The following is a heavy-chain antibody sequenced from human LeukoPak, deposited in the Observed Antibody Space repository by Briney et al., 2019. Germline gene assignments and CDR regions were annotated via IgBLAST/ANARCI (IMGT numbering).Heavy chain of an antibody. D-gene: IGHD2-15*01. CDR1: GFTFSDYY. CDR2: ISSSGSTI. CDR3: ARDGRYCSGGSCYLDY. J-gene: IGHJ4*02. V-gene: IGHV3-11*01. Sequence: GGSLRLSCSASGFTFSDYYMSWIRQAPGKGLEWVSYISSSGSTIYYADSVKGRFTISRDNAKNSLYLQMNSLRAEDTAVYYCARDGRYCSGGSCYLDYWGQGTLVTVSS.